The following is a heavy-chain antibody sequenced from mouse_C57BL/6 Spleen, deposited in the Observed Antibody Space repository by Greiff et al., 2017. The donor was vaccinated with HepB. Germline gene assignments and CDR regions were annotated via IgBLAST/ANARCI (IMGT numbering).Heavy chain of an antibody. Sequence: VQLQQSGAELARPGASVKLSCKASGYTFTSYGISWVKQRTGQGLEWIGEIYPRSGNTYYNEKFKGKATLTADKSSSTAYMELRSLTSEDSAVFFCARGTMVTTTSGYYFDYWGQGTTLTLSS. CDR1: GYTFTSYG. CDR3: ARGTMVTTTSGYYFDY. V-gene: IGHV1-81*01. D-gene: IGHD2-2*01. CDR2: IYPRSGNT. J-gene: IGHJ2*01.